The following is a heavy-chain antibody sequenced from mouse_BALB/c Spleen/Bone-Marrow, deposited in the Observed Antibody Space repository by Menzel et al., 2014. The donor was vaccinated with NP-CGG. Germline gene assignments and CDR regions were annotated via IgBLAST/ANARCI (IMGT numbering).Heavy chain of an antibody. CDR1: GYTLTSYW. Sequence: DLVKPGASVKLSCKASGYTLTSYWINWIKQRPGQGLEWIGRFAPGSGNTYYNEMFKGKATLTVDTSSSTAYIQISSLSSEDSAVYFCARARSTVMTTWYFDVWGAGTTVTVS. J-gene: IGHJ1*01. V-gene: IGHV1S41*01. D-gene: IGHD2-4*01. CDR3: ARARSTVMTTWYFDV. CDR2: FAPGSGNT.